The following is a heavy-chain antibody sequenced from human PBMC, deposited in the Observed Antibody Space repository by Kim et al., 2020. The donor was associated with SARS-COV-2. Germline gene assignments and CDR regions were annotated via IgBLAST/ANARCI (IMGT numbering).Heavy chain of an antibody. D-gene: IGHD2-2*01. Sequence: SETLSLTCAVYGGSFSGYYWSWIRQPPGKGLEWIGEINHSGSTNYNPSLKSRVTISVDTSKNQFSLKLSSVTAADTAVYYCAGRRRTPGYCSSTSCPNAFDIWGQGTMVTVSS. J-gene: IGHJ3*02. CDR1: GGSFSGYY. V-gene: IGHV4-34*01. CDR3: AGRRRTPGYCSSTSCPNAFDI. CDR2: INHSGST.